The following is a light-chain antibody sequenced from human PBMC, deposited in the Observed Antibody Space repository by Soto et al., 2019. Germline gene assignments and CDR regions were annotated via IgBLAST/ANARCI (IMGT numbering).Light chain of an antibody. CDR1: SSNIGSNY. CDR3: SSYAGSDKHVL. CDR2: RNN. Sequence: QSVLTQPPSASGTPGQRVTISCSGSSSNIGSNYVYWYQQLPGTAPKLLIYRNNQRPSGVPDRFSGSKSSTSASLAISGLRSEDEADYYCSSYAGSDKHVLFGGGTKLTVL. V-gene: IGLV1-47*01. J-gene: IGLJ2*01.